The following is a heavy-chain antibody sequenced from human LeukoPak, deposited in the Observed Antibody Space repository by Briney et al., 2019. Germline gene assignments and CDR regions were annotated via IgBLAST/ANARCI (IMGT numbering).Heavy chain of an antibody. CDR3: TRDVTRRSVYYFDY. V-gene: IGHV3-7*01. J-gene: IGHJ4*01. CDR2: IKQDGSEK. D-gene: IGHD2-21*02. Sequence: PGGSLRLSCAAPGLTFGTYWMSWVRQAPGKGLEWVANIKQDGSEKHYVDSVEGRFTISRDNAKNSLYLQMNSLRAEDTAVYYCTRDVTRRSVYYFDYWGQEPWSPSPQ. CDR1: GLTFGTYW.